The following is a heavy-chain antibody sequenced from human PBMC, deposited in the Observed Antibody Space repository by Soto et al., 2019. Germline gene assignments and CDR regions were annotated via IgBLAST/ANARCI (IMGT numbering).Heavy chain of an antibody. CDR2: ISPDSGAT. CDR3: TTDQDGYNSFDY. Sequence: ASVKVSCKASRYTFIAYNMDWVRQPPGQGLEWMGWISPDSGATNCAQKFQGWVTMTRDTSISTPCMDLSRLKSDDTAVYYCTTDQDGYNSFDYWGQGTLVTVSS. CDR1: RYTFIAYN. D-gene: IGHD5-12*01. V-gene: IGHV1-2*04. J-gene: IGHJ4*02.